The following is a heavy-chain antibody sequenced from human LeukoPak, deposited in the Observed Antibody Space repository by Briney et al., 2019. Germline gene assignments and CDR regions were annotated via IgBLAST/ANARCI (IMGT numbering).Heavy chain of an antibody. J-gene: IGHJ4*02. Sequence: GSLILSCAASGFTFSSYGMHWVRQAPGKGLEGVAVIWYDGSNKYYADSVKGRFTISRDNSKNTLYLQMNSLRAEDTAVYYCARDSCSSTSCYGGYSFDYWGQGTLVTVSS. CDR3: ARDSCSSTSCYGGYSFDY. D-gene: IGHD2-2*01. CDR1: GFTFSSYG. CDR2: IWYDGSNK. V-gene: IGHV3-33*01.